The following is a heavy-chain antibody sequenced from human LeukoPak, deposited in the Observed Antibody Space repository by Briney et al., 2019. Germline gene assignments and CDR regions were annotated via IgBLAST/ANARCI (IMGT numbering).Heavy chain of an antibody. Sequence: ASVKVSCKASGGTFSSYAISWVRQAPGQGLEWMGGIIPIFGTANYAQKFQGRVTITADESTSTAYMELSSLRSEDTAVYYCASFLRDILTSYPSDYWGQGTLVTVSS. CDR3: ASFLRDILTSYPSDY. CDR1: GGTFSSYA. CDR2: IIPIFGTA. V-gene: IGHV1-69*13. D-gene: IGHD3-9*01. J-gene: IGHJ4*02.